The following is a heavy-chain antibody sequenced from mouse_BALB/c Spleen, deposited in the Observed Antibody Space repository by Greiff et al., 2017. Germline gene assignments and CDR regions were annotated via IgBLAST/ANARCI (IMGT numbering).Heavy chain of an antibody. CDR2: ISSGGSYT. J-gene: IGHJ4*01. CDR1: GFTFSSYG. V-gene: IGHV5-6*01. CDR3: ARLADY. Sequence: EVQLVESGGDLVKPGGSLKLSCAAPGFTFSSYGMSWVRQTPDKRLEWVATISSGGSYTYYPDSVKGRFTISRDNAKNTLYLQMSSLKSEDTAMYYCARLADYWGQGTSVTVSS.